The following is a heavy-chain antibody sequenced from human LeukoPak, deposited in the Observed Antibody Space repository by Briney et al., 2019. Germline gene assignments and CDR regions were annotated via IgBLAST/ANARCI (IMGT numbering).Heavy chain of an antibody. Sequence: AGSLRLSCAASGFALSSTAMSWVRQAPGKGLEWVSTIAISDGKTYYADSVKGRFSMSRDNSKNTLYLQMNSLRAEDTAVYYCAKLGTSDDYWGQGTLVTVSS. CDR1: GFALSSTA. V-gene: IGHV3-23*01. CDR2: IAISDGKT. D-gene: IGHD2-2*01. J-gene: IGHJ4*02. CDR3: AKLGTSDDY.